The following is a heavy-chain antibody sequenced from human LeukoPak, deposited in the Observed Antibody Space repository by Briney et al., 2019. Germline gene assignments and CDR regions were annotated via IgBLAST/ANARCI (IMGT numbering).Heavy chain of an antibody. CDR3: AKDRARNEYYFDY. CDR1: GFTFSSYG. J-gene: IGHJ4*02. V-gene: IGHV3-30*18. Sequence: GGSLRLPCAASGFTFSSYGMHWVRQAPGKGLEWVAVISYDGSNKYYADSVKGRFTISRDNSKNTLYLQMNSLRAEDTAVYYCAKDRARNEYYFDYWGQGTLVTVSS. CDR2: ISYDGSNK. D-gene: IGHD1-1*01.